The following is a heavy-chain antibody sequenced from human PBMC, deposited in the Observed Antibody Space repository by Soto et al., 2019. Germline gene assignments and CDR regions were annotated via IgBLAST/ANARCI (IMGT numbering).Heavy chain of an antibody. CDR3: ARGRPRLRAPFDP. CDR1: GGSFSGYY. CDR2: INHSGST. D-gene: IGHD4-17*01. Sequence: KPSETLSLTCAVYGGSFSGYYWSWIRQPPGKGLEWIGEINHSGSTNYNPSLKSRVTISVDTSKNQFSLKLSSVTAADTAVYYCARGRPRLRAPFDPWGQGTLVTVSS. J-gene: IGHJ5*02. V-gene: IGHV4-34*01.